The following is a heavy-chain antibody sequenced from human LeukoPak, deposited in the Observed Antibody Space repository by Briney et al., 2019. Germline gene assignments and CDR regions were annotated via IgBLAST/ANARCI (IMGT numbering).Heavy chain of an antibody. CDR2: TYYSGIT. J-gene: IGHJ5*02. CDR3: ARGAFTMIVVVTPPNRNWFDP. Sequence: SETLSLTCSVTGGSIRTTTYYWAWIRQPPGKGLEWIGHTYYSGITNYNPSLKSRVTISVDTSKNQFSLKLSSVTAADTAVYYCARGAFTMIVVVTPPNRNWFDPWGQGTLVTVSS. D-gene: IGHD3-22*01. CDR1: GGSIRTTTYY. V-gene: IGHV4-39*07.